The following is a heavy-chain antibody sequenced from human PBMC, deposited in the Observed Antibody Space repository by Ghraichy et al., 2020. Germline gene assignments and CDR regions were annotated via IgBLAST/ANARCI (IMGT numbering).Heavy chain of an antibody. Sequence: GGSLRLSCAASGFTFSSYWMSWVRQAPGKGLEWVANIEQGGGEKYYVDSVKGRFTISRDNAKNSLYLQMNSLRAEDTAVYYCAGDHPSWLPRYWGQGTLVTVSS. CDR3: AGDHPSWLPRY. V-gene: IGHV3-7*01. D-gene: IGHD5-12*01. CDR2: IEQGGGEK. CDR1: GFTFSSYW. J-gene: IGHJ4*02.